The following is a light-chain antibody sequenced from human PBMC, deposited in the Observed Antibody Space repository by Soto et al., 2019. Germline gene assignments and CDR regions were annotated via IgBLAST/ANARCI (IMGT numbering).Light chain of an antibody. J-gene: IGKJ5*01. CDR3: QQRHSYPIT. CDR1: QDISSY. V-gene: IGKV1-9*01. Sequence: DIQLTQSPSFLSASVGDRVTVTCRASQDISSYLAWYQQKPGKAPKLLIHTASTLQSGVPSRFSGSGSGAEFTLTISRLQPDDFATYYCQQRHSYPITFGQGTRLDIK. CDR2: TAS.